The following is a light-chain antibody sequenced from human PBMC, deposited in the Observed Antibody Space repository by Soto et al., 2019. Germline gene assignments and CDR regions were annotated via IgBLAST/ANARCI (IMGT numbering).Light chain of an antibody. J-gene: IGLJ2*01. CDR1: SSDVGGYNY. CDR2: EVS. V-gene: IGLV2-8*01. CDR3: SSYAGSNNFVV. Sequence: QSVLTQPPSASGSPGQSVTISCTGTSSDVGGYNYVSWYQQHSGKAPNLMIYEVSKPPSGVPDRFSGSKSGNTASLTVSGLQAEDEADYYCSSYAGSNNFVVFGGGTKLTVL.